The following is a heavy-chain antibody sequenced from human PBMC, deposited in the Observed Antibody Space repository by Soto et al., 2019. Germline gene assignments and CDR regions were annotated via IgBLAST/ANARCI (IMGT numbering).Heavy chain of an antibody. Sequence: PSETLSLTCTVSGGPISNPVYYWSWIRQRPGKGLEWMGSIFYNGDTSYNPSLESRLSISVDKSKNQFSLNLSPVPASGQAVWFCAKEGQLQSLDYWGQGTQVTVSS. D-gene: IGHD4-4*01. CDR1: GGPISNPVYY. CDR3: AKEGQLQSLDY. J-gene: IGHJ4*02. V-gene: IGHV4-30-4*01. CDR2: IFYNGDT.